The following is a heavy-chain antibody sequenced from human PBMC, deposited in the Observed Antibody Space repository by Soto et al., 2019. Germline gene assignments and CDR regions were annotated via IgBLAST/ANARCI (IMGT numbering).Heavy chain of an antibody. J-gene: IGHJ6*02. V-gene: IGHV4-59*12. Sequence: SETLSLTCTVSGGSISSYYWSWIRQPPGKGLEWIGYIYYSGCTNYNPSLKSRVTPDTSKNQFSLQLNSVTPEDTAVYFCARDYYYGMDVWGQGTTVTVSS. CDR2: IYYSGCT. CDR1: GGSISSYY. CDR3: ARDYYYGMDV.